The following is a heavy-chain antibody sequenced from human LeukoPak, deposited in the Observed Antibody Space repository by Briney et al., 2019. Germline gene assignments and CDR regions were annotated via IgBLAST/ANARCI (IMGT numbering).Heavy chain of an antibody. Sequence: GASVKVSCKASGYTFTSYGISWVRQAPGQGLEWMGWISAYNGNTIYAQKFQGRVTMTEDTSTDTAYMELSSLRSEDTAVYYCATGLPSRRFLEAFDPWGQGTLVTVSS. D-gene: IGHD3-3*01. J-gene: IGHJ5*02. CDR3: ATGLPSRRFLEAFDP. CDR2: ISAYNGNT. CDR1: GYTFTSYG. V-gene: IGHV1-18*01.